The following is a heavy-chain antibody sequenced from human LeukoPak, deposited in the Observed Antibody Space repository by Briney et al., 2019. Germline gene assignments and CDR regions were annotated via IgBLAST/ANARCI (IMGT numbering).Heavy chain of an antibody. J-gene: IGHJ4*02. CDR1: GYMFASVG. V-gene: IGHV3-23*01. CDR2: ISGGGDRR. CDR3: AKYRPDSYGYSDY. D-gene: IGHD5-18*01. Sequence: GGTLRLSCVASGYMFASVGMNWVRKAPGKGLEWVSSISGGGDRRYYAASVKDGFTISSDNSKNTLYLQMNSLRAEATALYYCAKYRPDSYGYSDYWGQGTLITVSS.